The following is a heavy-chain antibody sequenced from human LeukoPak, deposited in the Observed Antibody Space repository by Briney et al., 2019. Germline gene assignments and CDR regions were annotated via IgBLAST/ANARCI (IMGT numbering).Heavy chain of an antibody. CDR2: INPSGGST. D-gene: IGHD3-16*01. CDR3: ARSLRPEGY. V-gene: IGHV1-46*01. J-gene: IGHJ4*02. CDR1: GYTFTYYY. Sequence: ASVKVSCKASGYTFTYYYMRWVRQAPGQGLEWMGIINPSGGSTTYAQKLQGRVTMTTDTSTSTAYMELRSLRPDDTAVYYCARSLRPEGYWGQGTLVTVSS.